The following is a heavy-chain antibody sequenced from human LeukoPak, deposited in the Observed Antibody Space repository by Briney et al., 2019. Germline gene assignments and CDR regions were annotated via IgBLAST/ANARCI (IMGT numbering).Heavy chain of an antibody. J-gene: IGHJ4*02. V-gene: IGHV4-39*01. Sequence: PSETLSLTCTVSGGSISSSNYYWGWIRQPPGKGLEWIGSIYYSGSPYYNPSLKSRVTISVDTSKNQFPLKLSSVTAADTAVYYCARHYGAYYDSSGYGYWGQGTPVTVSS. D-gene: IGHD3-22*01. CDR2: IYYSGSP. CDR1: GGSISSSNYY. CDR3: ARHYGAYYDSSGYGY.